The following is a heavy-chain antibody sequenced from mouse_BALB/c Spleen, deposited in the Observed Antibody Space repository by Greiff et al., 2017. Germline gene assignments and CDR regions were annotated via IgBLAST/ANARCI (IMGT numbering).Heavy chain of an antibody. CDR2: ISNGGGST. D-gene: IGHD2-1*01. CDR3: ARHGNFYAMDY. Sequence: EVQLVESGGGLVQPGGSLKLSCAASGFTFSSYTMSWVRQTPEKRLEWVAYISNGGGSTYYPDTVKGRFTISRDNAKNTLYLQMSSLKSEETAMYYCARHGNFYAMDYWGQGTSVTVSS. J-gene: IGHJ4*01. CDR1: GFTFSSYT. V-gene: IGHV5-12-2*01.